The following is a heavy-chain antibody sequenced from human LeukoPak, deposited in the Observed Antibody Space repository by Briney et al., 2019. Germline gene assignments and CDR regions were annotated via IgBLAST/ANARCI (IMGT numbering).Heavy chain of an antibody. J-gene: IGHJ4*02. CDR3: ASNKGQWLFSD. CDR2: IYYSGST. Sequence: SETLSLTCTVSGGSISSYYWSWIRQPPGKGLEWIGNIYYSGSTNYNPSLKSRVTISVDTSKNQFSLRLSSVTAADTAVYYCASNKGQWLFSDWGQGTLVTVSS. D-gene: IGHD6-19*01. V-gene: IGHV4-59*08. CDR1: GGSISSYY.